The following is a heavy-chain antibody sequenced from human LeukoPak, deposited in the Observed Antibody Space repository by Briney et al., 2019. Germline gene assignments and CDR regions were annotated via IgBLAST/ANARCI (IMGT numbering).Heavy chain of an antibody. CDR3: ARDNGLYFDY. Sequence: SETLSLTCTVSGGSISSYYWSWIRQPPGKGLEWIGYIYYSGSTNYNPSLKSRVTLSVDTSKNQFSLKLSSVTAADTAVYYCARDNGLYFDYWGQGTLVTVSS. CDR1: GGSISSYY. CDR2: IYYSGST. V-gene: IGHV4-59*01. J-gene: IGHJ4*02.